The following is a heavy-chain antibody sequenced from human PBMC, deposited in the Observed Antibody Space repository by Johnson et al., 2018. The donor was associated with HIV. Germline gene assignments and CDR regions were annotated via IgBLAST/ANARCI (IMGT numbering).Heavy chain of an antibody. J-gene: IGHJ3*02. CDR1: GFTFSVYY. D-gene: IGHD5/OR15-5a*01. CDR3: ALYPPDAFDI. Sequence: QVQLVESGGGLVKPGGSLRLSCAASGFTFSVYYMSWIRQAPGKGVEWVSYISSSGSTIYYADSVNGRFTISRDNSKNTLYLQMNSLRAEDTAVYYCALYPPDAFDIWGQGTIVTVSS. CDR2: ISSSGSTI. V-gene: IGHV3-11*04.